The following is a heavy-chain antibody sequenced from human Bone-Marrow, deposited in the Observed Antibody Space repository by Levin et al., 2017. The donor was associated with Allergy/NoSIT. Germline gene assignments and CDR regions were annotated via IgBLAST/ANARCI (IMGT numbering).Heavy chain of an antibody. J-gene: IGHJ4*02. V-gene: IGHV3-48*04. D-gene: IGHD1-26*01. CDR1: GFTFSSYS. CDR2: ISSTSSTI. CDR3: ARDMYSAWTMISFDY. Sequence: ASVKVSCAASGFTFSSYSMNWVRQAPGKGLEWVSYISSTSSTIYYADSVKGRFAISRDNAKSSLYLQMNSLRAEDTAVYYCARDMYSAWTMISFDYWGQGTLVTVSS.